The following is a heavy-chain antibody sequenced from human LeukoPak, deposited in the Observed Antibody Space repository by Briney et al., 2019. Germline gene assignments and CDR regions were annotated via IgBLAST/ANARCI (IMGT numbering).Heavy chain of an antibody. CDR3: AIDMVPPAVARLNYFDY. D-gene: IGHD6-19*01. CDR2: INPNSGGT. Sequence: GASVKVSCKASGYTFTGYFMHWVRPTPGQRVEWMGRINPNSGGTNYAQKFQGRVNMTRATSISTAYMKLNRLRSDDTAVYYCAIDMVPPAVARLNYFDYWGQGTLVTVSS. J-gene: IGHJ4*02. CDR1: GYTFTGYF. V-gene: IGHV1-2*06.